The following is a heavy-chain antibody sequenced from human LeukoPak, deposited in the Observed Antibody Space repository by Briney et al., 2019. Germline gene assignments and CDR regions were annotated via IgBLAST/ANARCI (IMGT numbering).Heavy chain of an antibody. CDR2: MSYDGSSK. V-gene: IGHV3-30*18. Sequence: GGSLRLSCAASGFTFSSYGMHWVRQAPGKGLEWMAVMSYDGSSKYYADFVKGRFTISRDNSKNTLYLQMNSLRAEDTAVYYCAKEPTPYYNFYGMDVWGQGTTVTVS. CDR1: GFTFSSYG. J-gene: IGHJ6*02. CDR3: AKEPTPYYNFYGMDV.